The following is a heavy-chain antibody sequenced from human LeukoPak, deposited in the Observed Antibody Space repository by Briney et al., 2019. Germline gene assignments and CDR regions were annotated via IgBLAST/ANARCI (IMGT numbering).Heavy chain of an antibody. J-gene: IGHJ4*02. D-gene: IGHD3-22*01. CDR2: ISYDGSNK. CDR3: AKDSYYYDSSGSPGDY. Sequence: GGSLRLSCAASGFTFSSYDMHWVRQAPGKGLEWVAVISYDGSNKYYADSVKGRFTISRDNSKNTLYLQMNSLRAEDTAVYYCAKDSYYYDSSGSPGDYWGQGTLVTVSS. V-gene: IGHV3-30*18. CDR1: GFTFSSYD.